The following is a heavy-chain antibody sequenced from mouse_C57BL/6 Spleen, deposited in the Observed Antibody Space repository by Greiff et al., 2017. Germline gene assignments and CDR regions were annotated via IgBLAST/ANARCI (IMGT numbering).Heavy chain of an antibody. D-gene: IGHD1-1*01. CDR1: GYSITSGYY. V-gene: IGHV3-6*01. J-gene: IGHJ1*03. CDR3: ARESSYGRWYFDV. Sequence: DVKLQESGPGLVKPSQSLSLTCSVTGYSITSGYYCNWIRQFPGNKLEWMGYISYDGSNNYNPSLKNRISITRDTSKNQFFLKLNSVTTEDTATYYCARESSYGRWYFDVWGTGTTVTVSS. CDR2: ISYDGSN.